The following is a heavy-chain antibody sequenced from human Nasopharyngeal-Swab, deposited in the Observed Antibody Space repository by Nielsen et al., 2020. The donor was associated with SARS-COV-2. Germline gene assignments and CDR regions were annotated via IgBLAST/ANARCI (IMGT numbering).Heavy chain of an antibody. J-gene: IGHJ3*02. V-gene: IGHV3-74*01. Sequence: GGSLRLSCAASGSTFSSYWMHWVRQAPGKGLVWVSRINSDGSSTSYADSVKGRFTISRDNAKNTLYLQMNSLRAEDTTVYYCASGVVEMATIKKGDDAFDIWGQGTMVTVSS. CDR2: INSDGSST. D-gene: IGHD5-24*01. CDR3: ASGVVEMATIKKGDDAFDI. CDR1: GSTFSSYW.